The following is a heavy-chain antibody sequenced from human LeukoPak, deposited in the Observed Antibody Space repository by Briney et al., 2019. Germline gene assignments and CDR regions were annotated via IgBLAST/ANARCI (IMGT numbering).Heavy chain of an antibody. CDR1: GGSFSGYY. D-gene: IGHD6-13*01. CDR2: INHSGST. V-gene: IGHV4-34*01. J-gene: IGHJ5*02. CDR3: ARDLRWYSSSWYDKKNWFDP. Sequence: SETLSLTCAVYGGSFSGYYWSWIRQPPGKGLEWIGEINHSGSTNYNPSLKSRVTISVDTSKNQFSLKLNSVTAADTAVYYCARDLRWYSSSWYDKKNWFDPWGQGTLVTVSS.